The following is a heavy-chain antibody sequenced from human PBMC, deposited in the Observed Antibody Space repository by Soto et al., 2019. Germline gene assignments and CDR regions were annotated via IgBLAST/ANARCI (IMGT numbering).Heavy chain of an antibody. CDR1: GFTFSSYW. D-gene: IGHD3-3*01. Sequence: HPGGSLRLSCAASGFTFSSYWMSWVRQAPGKGLEWVANIKQDGSEKYYVDSVKGRFTISRDNAKNSLYLQMNSLRAEDTAVYYCARHSSGYYFVWFDPWGQGTLVTVS. J-gene: IGHJ5*02. CDR3: ARHSSGYYFVWFDP. V-gene: IGHV3-7*03. CDR2: IKQDGSEK.